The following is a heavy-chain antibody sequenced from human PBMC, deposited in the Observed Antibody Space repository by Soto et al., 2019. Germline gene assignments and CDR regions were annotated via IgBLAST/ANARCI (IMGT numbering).Heavy chain of an antibody. CDR2: ISYDGSNK. V-gene: IGHV3-30*18. D-gene: IGHD3-10*01. J-gene: IGHJ6*02. CDR3: AKDGTDRSRFGENYYGMDV. CDR1: GFTFSSYG. Sequence: GGSLRLSCAASGFTFSSYGMHWVRQAPGKGLEWVAVISYDGSNKYYADSVKGRFTISRDNSKNTLYLQMNSLRAEDTAVYYCAKDGTDRSRFGENYYGMDVWGQGTTVTVSS.